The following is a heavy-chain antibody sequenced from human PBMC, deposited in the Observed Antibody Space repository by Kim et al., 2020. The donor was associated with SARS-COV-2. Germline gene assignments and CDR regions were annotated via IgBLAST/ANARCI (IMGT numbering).Heavy chain of an antibody. V-gene: IGHV3-23*01. J-gene: IGHJ4*02. Sequence: GGSLRLSCAASGFTFSSYAMTWVRQAPGKGLEWVSAISGSGYNTYYADSVRGRFTISRDSSQNTVCLQVTSLRDEDTAVYYCAKDRAAAAGTGQFDYWGQGALVTVSS. CDR1: GFTFSSYA. D-gene: IGHD6-13*01. CDR2: ISGSGYNT. CDR3: AKDRAAAAGTGQFDY.